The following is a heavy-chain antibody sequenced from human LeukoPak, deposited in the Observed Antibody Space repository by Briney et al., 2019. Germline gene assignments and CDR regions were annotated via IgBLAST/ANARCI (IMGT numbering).Heavy chain of an antibody. CDR3: ARDSITTTRTLRNDAFHI. J-gene: IGHJ3*02. CDR2: ISAYNGNI. V-gene: IGHV1-18*01. D-gene: IGHD1-14*01. Sequence: GASVKVSFKASGYTFTSYGISWVRQAPAQGLGWMGWISAYNGNIKYEQKLQGRVTMTKATYTSTAYMELRSLRSDDTAVYYCARDSITTTRTLRNDAFHIWGQGTMVTVPS. CDR1: GYTFTSYG.